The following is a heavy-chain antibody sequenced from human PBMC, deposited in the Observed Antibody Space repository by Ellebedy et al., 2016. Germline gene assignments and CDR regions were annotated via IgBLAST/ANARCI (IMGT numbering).Heavy chain of an antibody. V-gene: IGHV1-18*01. Sequence: ASVKVSCKASGYTFTSYGVSWLRQAPGQGLEWMGWISTYSGNTNYAQNFQGRVTMTTDTSTSTASMELRSLRSEDTAVYYCARDLPRSRTAEYFQHWGQGTLVTVSS. D-gene: IGHD2-2*01. CDR3: ARDLPRSRTAEYFQH. CDR1: GYTFTSYG. CDR2: ISTYSGNT. J-gene: IGHJ1*01.